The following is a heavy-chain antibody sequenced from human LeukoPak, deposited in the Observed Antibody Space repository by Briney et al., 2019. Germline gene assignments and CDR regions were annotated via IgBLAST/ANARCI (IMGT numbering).Heavy chain of an antibody. CDR1: GASISSASYY. D-gene: IGHD3-10*01. Sequence: PSETLSLTCTVSGASISSASYYWSWIRQPAGKGLEWIGRIYTTGRTNYNPSLKSRVTISLDTSKNQFSLKLSAVTAADTAVYYCVRDLGVTLPFDYWGQGALVTVSS. CDR3: VRDLGVTLPFDY. CDR2: IYTTGRT. V-gene: IGHV4-61*02. J-gene: IGHJ4*02.